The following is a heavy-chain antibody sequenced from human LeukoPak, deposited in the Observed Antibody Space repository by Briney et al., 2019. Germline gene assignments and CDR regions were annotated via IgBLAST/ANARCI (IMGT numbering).Heavy chain of an antibody. Sequence: GGSLRLSYAASGFTVSSNYMSWVRQAPGKGLEWVSVIYSGGSTYYADSVKGGFTISRDNSKNTLYLQMNSLRAEDTAVYYCARGGGLYCSSTSCYNHWFDPWGQGTLVTVSS. CDR2: IYSGGST. D-gene: IGHD2-2*01. J-gene: IGHJ5*02. CDR1: GFTVSSNY. CDR3: ARGGGLYCSSTSCYNHWFDP. V-gene: IGHV3-66*01.